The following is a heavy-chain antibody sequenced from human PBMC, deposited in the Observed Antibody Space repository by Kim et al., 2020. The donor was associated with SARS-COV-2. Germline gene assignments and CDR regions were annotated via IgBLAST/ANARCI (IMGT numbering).Heavy chain of an antibody. V-gene: IGHV4-34*01. J-gene: IGHJ5*02. D-gene: IGHD1-26*01. Sequence: SETLSHTCAVHGGSLSGSYWSWIRQPPGKGLEWIGESNHLGGTNYNPSLKSRVTISVDTYKNQFSLRLSSVTAADTAVYYCGRLGGNTQMGYNWFDPWGQGTLVTVPS. CDR3: GRLGGNTQMGYNWFDP. CDR2: SNHLGGT. CDR1: GGSLSGSY.